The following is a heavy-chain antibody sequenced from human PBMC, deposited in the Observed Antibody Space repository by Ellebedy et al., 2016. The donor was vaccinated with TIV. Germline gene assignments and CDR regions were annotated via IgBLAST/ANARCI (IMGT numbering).Heavy chain of an antibody. CDR1: GGSISSGGYY. Sequence: SETLSLXXTVSGGSISSGGYYWSWIRQHPGKGLEWIGYIYYSGSTYYNPSLKSRVTISVDTSKNQFSLKLSSVTAADTAVYYCARDLPVSLYGMDVWGQGTTVTVSS. J-gene: IGHJ6*02. CDR2: IYYSGST. V-gene: IGHV4-31*03. CDR3: ARDLPVSLYGMDV.